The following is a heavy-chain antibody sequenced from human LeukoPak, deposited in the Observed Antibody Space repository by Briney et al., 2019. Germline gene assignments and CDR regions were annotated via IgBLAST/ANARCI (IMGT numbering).Heavy chain of an antibody. D-gene: IGHD3-22*01. CDR1: GGSFSGYY. CDR3: ARGPTYYYDSSGYRDFDY. J-gene: IGHJ4*02. Sequence: SETLSLTCAVYGGSFSGYYWSWIRQPPGKGLEWIGEINHSGSTNYNPSLKSRVTRSVDTSKNQFSLKLSSVTAADTAVYYCARGPTYYYDSSGYRDFDYWGQGTLVTVSS. V-gene: IGHV4-34*01. CDR2: INHSGST.